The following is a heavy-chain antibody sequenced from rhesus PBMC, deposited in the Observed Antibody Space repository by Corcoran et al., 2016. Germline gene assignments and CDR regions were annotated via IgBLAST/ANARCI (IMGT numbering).Heavy chain of an antibody. J-gene: IGHJ3*01. CDR1: GFTFSDHY. CDR2: ISSGSGSTT. D-gene: IGHD3-9*01. Sequence: EVQLVESGGGLVQPGGSLRLSCAASGFTFSDHYMDWVRQAPGKGLEWVSSISSGSGSTTLYPDSVKGRFTISRDNAKNTVYLQMNSLRAEDTAVYYCATGTRNAFDFWGQGLRVTVSS. CDR3: ATGTRNAFDF. V-gene: IGHV3-110*02.